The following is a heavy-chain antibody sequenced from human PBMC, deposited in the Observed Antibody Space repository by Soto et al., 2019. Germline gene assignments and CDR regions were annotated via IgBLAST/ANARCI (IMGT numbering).Heavy chain of an antibody. CDR3: TTVRSRRGG. Sequence: EVQLVESGGGLVKPGGPLRFSVAASGFTLVNAGWSGFGQAPGKGLEWVGRIKSKTDGGTTDYAAPVKGRFTISRDDSKNTLYLQMNSLKTEDTAVYYCTTVRSRRGGWGQGTLVTVSS. D-gene: IGHD2-15*01. V-gene: IGHV3-15*01. CDR1: GFTLVNAG. CDR2: IKSKTDGGTT. J-gene: IGHJ4*02.